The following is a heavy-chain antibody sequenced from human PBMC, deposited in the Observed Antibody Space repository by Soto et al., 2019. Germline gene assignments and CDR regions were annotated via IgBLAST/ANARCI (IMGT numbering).Heavy chain of an antibody. Sequence: GGSLRLSCAASGSTCSSYGMHWVRQAPGKGLEWVAVISYDGSNKYYADSVKGRFTISRDNSKNTLYLQMNSLRAEDTAVYYCAKTRTSITIFGSFDYWGQGTLVTVSS. CDR2: ISYDGSNK. CDR3: AKTRTSITIFGSFDY. J-gene: IGHJ4*02. V-gene: IGHV3-30*18. CDR1: GSTCSSYG. D-gene: IGHD3-3*01.